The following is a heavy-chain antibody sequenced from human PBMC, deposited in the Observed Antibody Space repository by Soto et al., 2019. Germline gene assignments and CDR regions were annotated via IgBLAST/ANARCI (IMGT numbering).Heavy chain of an antibody. Sequence: GGSLRLSCAASGFTFSSYWMSWVRQAPGKGLEWVANIKQDGSGKYYVSSVKGRFTISRDNAKNYLYLQMNSLGAEDTAVYYCGRGASGWSQDDAFDIWGQGTMVTVSS. V-gene: IGHV3-7*04. CDR3: GRGASGWSQDDAFDI. J-gene: IGHJ3*02. D-gene: IGHD6-19*01. CDR2: IKQDGSGK. CDR1: GFTFSSYW.